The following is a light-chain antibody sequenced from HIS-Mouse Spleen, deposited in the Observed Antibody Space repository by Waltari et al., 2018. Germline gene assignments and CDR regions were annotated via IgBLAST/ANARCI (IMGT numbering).Light chain of an antibody. CDR1: SSDVGGYNY. CDR3: CSYAGSDTPWV. CDR2: DVS. J-gene: IGLJ3*02. V-gene: IGLV2-11*01. Sequence: QSALTQPRSVSGSPGQSVTISCTGTSSDVGGYNYVSWYQQPPGKAPKLMSYDVSRGTSGVPDRFSGSKSGNTASLTISGLQAEDEADYYCCSYAGSDTPWVFGGGTKLTVL.